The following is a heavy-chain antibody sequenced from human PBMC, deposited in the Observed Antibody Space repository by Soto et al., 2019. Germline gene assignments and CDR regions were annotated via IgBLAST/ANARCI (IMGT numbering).Heavy chain of an antibody. Sequence: SETLSLTCTVSGGSISSYYWSWIRQPPGKGLEWIGYIYYSGSTNYNPSLKSRVTISVDTSKNQFSLKLSSVTAADTAVHYCARDKTSVYGDYFDYWGQGTLVTVSS. V-gene: IGHV4-59*01. CDR3: ARDKTSVYGDYFDY. CDR1: GGSISSYY. D-gene: IGHD4-17*01. J-gene: IGHJ4*02. CDR2: IYYSGST.